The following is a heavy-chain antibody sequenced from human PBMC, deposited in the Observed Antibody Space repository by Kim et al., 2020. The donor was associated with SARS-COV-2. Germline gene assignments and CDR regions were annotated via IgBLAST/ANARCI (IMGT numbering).Heavy chain of an antibody. Sequence: GGSLRLSCAASGFTFGSYAMSWVRQAPGKGLEWVAHIDGSGERTSYADSVKGRVTISRDNSGNTLFLQMNSLRAEDTAVYYCAKGTTFYFDSSGDYLNYWGQGLLVTVSS. CDR1: GFTFGSYA. J-gene: IGHJ4*02. CDR3: AKGTTFYFDSSGDYLNY. D-gene: IGHD3-22*01. V-gene: IGHV3-23*01. CDR2: IDGSGERT.